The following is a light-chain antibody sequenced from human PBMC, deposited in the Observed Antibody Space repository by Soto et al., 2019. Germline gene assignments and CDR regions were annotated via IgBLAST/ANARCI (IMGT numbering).Light chain of an antibody. CDR1: QSVSSN. Sequence: EIVMTQSPATLSVSPGERAILSCRASQSVSSNFAWYQQKPGQAPRLLIYGAVTRASGIAARFSGSGSGTEFTLTISSLQSEDFAVYYCQQYNDWPLTFGQGTRLEIK. CDR2: GAV. CDR3: QQYNDWPLT. J-gene: IGKJ5*01. V-gene: IGKV3-15*01.